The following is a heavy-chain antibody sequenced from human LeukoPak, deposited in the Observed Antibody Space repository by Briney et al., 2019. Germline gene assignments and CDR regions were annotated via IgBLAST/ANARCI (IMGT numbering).Heavy chain of an antibody. CDR1: GGSHSSSSYY. J-gene: IGHJ5*02. CDR3: ARQNIAAAGTNWFDP. Sequence: SETLSLTCTVSGGSHSSSSYYWGWIRQPPGKGLEWIGSIYYSGSTYYNPSLKSRVTISVDTSKNQFSLKLSSVTAADTAVYYCARQNIAAAGTNWFDPWGQGTLVTVSS. V-gene: IGHV4-39*01. D-gene: IGHD6-13*01. CDR2: IYYSGST.